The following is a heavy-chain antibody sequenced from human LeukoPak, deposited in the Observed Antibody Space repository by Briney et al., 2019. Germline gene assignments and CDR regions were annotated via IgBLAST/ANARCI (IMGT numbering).Heavy chain of an antibody. CDR1: GYSISSGYY. J-gene: IGHJ6*02. CDR3: ARIGSYWGNFYYYGMDV. D-gene: IGHD1-26*01. V-gene: IGHV4-38-2*01. Sequence: KSSETLSLTCSVSGYSISSGYYWGWIRQPPGKGLEWIGSIYHSGSTYYNPSLKSRVTISVDTSKNQFSLKLSSVTAADTAVYYCARIGSYWGNFYYYGMDVWGQGTTVTVSS. CDR2: IYHSGST.